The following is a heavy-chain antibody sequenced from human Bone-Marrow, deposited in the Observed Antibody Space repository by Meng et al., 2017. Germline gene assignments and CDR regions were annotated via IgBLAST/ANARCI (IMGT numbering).Heavy chain of an antibody. V-gene: IGHV4-4*02. CDR2: IYHSGST. D-gene: IGHD6-13*01. Sequence: QVQLQESGPGLVKPSGTLSLTCAVSGGSLSSSNWWSWVRQPPGKGLEWIGEIYHSGSTNYNPSLKSRVTISVDKSKNQFSLKLSSVTAADTAVYYCARVSLQATIAAAGVVWFDPWGQGTLVTVSS. CDR3: ARVSLQATIAAAGVVWFDP. CDR1: GGSLSSSNW. J-gene: IGHJ5*02.